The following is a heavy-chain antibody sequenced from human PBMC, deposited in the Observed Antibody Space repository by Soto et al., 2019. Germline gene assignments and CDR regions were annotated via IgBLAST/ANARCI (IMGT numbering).Heavy chain of an antibody. V-gene: IGHV3-48*02. CDR2: ISSSSSTT. D-gene: IGHD3-22*01. CDR3: ARGEEYYYDSSGYFDY. J-gene: IGHJ4*02. CDR1: GFIFSSHS. Sequence: GGSLRLSCAASGFIFSSHSMNWVRQAPAKGLEWASYISSSSSTTYYADSVKGRFTISRDNAKNALYLQMNSLRDEDTAVYYCARGEEYYYDSSGYFDYWGQGTLVTVSS.